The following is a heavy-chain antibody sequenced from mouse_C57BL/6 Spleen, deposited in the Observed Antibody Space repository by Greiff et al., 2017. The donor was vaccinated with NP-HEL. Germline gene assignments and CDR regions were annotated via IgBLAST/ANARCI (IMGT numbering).Heavy chain of an antibody. CDR2: IYPGNSDT. CDR3: TRGHYGSSYLDY. CDR1: GYTFTSYW. J-gene: IGHJ2*01. V-gene: IGHV1-5*01. D-gene: IGHD1-1*01. Sequence: EVKLVESGTVLARPGASVKMSCKTSGYTFTSYWMHWVKQRPGQGLEWIGAIYPGNSDTSYNQKFKSKAKLTAVTSASTAYMELSSLTNEDSAVYYCTRGHYGSSYLDYWGQGTTLTVSS.